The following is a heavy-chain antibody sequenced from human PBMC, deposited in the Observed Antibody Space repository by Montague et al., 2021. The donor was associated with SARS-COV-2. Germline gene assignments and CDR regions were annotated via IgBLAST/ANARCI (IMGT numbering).Heavy chain of an antibody. Sequence: PALVKPTQTLTLTSTFSGISLSTSGVGVAWIRQPPGKALEWLALIYWDDDERYSPSMRSRLTITKDTSENQVVLRMTNMDPMDTATYYCAPLGFDSRSYYTPHNWFDPWGQGILVTVSS. V-gene: IGHV2-5*02. CDR2: IYWDDDE. CDR3: APLGFDSRSYYTPHNWFDP. CDR1: GISLSTSGVG. J-gene: IGHJ5*02. D-gene: IGHD3-10*01.